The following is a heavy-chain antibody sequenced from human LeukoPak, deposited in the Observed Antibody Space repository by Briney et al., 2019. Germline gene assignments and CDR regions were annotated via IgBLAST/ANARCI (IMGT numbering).Heavy chain of an antibody. CDR1: GGSISSGGYY. CDR3: ARVVRATVTGGAFDI. CDR2: IYYSGST. D-gene: IGHD4-17*01. J-gene: IGHJ3*02. Sequence: SETLSLTCTVPGGSISSGGYYWSWIRQHPGKGLEWIGYIYYSGSTYYNPSLKSRVTISVDTSKNQFSLKLSSVTAADTAVYYCARVVRATVTGGAFDIWGQGTMVTVSS. V-gene: IGHV4-31*03.